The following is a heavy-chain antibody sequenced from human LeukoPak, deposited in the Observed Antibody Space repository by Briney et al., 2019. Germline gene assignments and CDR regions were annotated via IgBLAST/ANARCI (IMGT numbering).Heavy chain of an antibody. D-gene: IGHD3-10*01. V-gene: IGHV3-7*01. CDR2: IKKDGSEK. CDR3: ARESSVVRGVITDFDY. Sequence: GGSLRLSCAAAGFTLSSYWMSWVRQAPGKGLEWVANIKKDGSEKYYVDSVKGRFTISRDNAENSLYLQMNSLRAEDTAVYYCARESSVVRGVITDFDYWGQGTLVTVSS. J-gene: IGHJ4*02. CDR1: GFTLSSYW.